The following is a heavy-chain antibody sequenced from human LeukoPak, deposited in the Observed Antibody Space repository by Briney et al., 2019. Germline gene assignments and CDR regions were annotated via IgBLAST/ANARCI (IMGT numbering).Heavy chain of an antibody. V-gene: IGHV3-30*04. J-gene: IGHJ3*02. Sequence: GGSLRLSCAASGFTFSSYAMHWVRQAPGKGLEWVAVISYDGSNKYYADSVKGRFTISRDNSKNTLYLQMNSLRAEDTAVYYCAKVYGSSGGNAFDIWGQGTMVTVSS. CDR2: ISYDGSNK. CDR1: GFTFSSYA. CDR3: AKVYGSSGGNAFDI. D-gene: IGHD6-13*01.